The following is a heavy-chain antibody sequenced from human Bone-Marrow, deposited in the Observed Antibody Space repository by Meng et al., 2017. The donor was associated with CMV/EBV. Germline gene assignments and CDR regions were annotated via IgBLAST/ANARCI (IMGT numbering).Heavy chain of an antibody. CDR1: GGTFSSYA. Sequence: SVKVSCKASGGTFSSYAISWVRQAPGQGLEWMGGILPILGIANYAQKFQGRVTITADKSTSTAYMELSSLRSEDTAVYYCARGVVVVPAAIGWFDPWGQGTLVTVSS. V-gene: IGHV1-69*10. J-gene: IGHJ5*02. D-gene: IGHD2-2*01. CDR3: ARGVVVVPAAIGWFDP. CDR2: ILPILGIA.